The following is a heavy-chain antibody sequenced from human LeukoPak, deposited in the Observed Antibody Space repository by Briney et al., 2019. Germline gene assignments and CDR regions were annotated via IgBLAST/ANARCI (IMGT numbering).Heavy chain of an antibody. CDR2: IRGGGDNT. V-gene: IGHV3-23*01. J-gene: IGHJ5*02. Sequence: GGSLRLSCAASRFTVSSYTINWVRQAPGKGLEWVSAIRGGGDNTYYADSVQGRFTLSRDNSKNSLYLQMNNLRAEDTAVYYCAKGDFVVTSAKDPYFDPCGQGTLVTVSS. CDR3: AKGDFVVTSAKDPYFDP. CDR1: RFTVSSYT. D-gene: IGHD2-2*01.